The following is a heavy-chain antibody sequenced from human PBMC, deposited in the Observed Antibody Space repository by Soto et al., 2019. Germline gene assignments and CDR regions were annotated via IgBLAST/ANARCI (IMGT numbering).Heavy chain of an antibody. V-gene: IGHV4-61*01. CDR2: MHYSGST. D-gene: IGHD1-26*01. CDR3: AGAWEHLYFDY. J-gene: IGHJ4*02. CDR1: GGSVTSTSYY. Sequence: SETLSLTCTVSGGSVTSTSYYWSWTRQPPGKGLEWIGYMHYSGSTNYNPSLKSRVTISVDTSKNQFSLKLSSVTAADTAVYYCAGAWEHLYFDYWGQGTLVTVSS.